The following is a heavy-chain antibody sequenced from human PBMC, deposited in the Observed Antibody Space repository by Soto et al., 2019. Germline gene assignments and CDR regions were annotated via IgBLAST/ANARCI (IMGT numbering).Heavy chain of an antibody. D-gene: IGHD1-1*01. V-gene: IGHV1-18*01. J-gene: IGHJ4*02. CDR1: GYTFTTYG. Sequence: QVHLVQSGAEVKRPGASVKVSCKGSGYTFTTYGITWVQQAPGQGLEWVGWISAHNGNTNYAQKLQGRVTVTRDTSTSTAYMELRSLRSDDTAVYYCARGRYGDYWGQEALVTVSS. CDR2: ISAHNGNT. CDR3: ARGRYGDY.